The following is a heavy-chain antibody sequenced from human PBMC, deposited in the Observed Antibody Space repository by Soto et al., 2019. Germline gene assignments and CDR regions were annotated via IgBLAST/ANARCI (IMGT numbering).Heavy chain of an antibody. CDR2: IIPILGIA. D-gene: IGHD1-1*01. CDR3: ARASEWPTGDAFDI. J-gene: IGHJ3*02. Sequence: VKVSCKASGYTFTSYGISWVRQAPGQGLEWMGRIIPILGIANYAQKFQGRVTITADKSTSTAYMELSSLRSEDTAVYYCARASEWPTGDAFDIWGQGTMVTVSS. V-gene: IGHV1-69*10. CDR1: GYTFTSYG.